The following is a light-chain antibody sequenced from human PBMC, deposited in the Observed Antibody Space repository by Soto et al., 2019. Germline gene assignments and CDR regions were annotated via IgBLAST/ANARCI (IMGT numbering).Light chain of an antibody. CDR1: QSIRTS. CDR3: QQSYTTPRT. J-gene: IGKJ1*01. Sequence: DIQMTQAPFSLSASVGDRVTITCRASQSIRTSLNWYQQKPGKAPNLLIYGASSLQSGVPSRFRGSGSVTDFTLTISSLQPEDFATYYCQQSYTTPRTFGRGTTVDIK. CDR2: GAS. V-gene: IGKV1-39*01.